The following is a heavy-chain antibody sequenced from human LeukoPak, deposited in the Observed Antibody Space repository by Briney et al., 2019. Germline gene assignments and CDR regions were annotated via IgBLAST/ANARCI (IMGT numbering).Heavy chain of an antibody. J-gene: IGHJ3*02. D-gene: IGHD3-22*01. Sequence: PGGSLRLSCAASGFTFYTYSMNWVRQAPGKGLEWVSLIYSDGRTYYADSVKGRCTISRDGSKNTLYLQMNSLRVEDTAVYYCARGLFLSGYLDAFDIWGQGTVVTVSS. CDR2: IYSDGRT. CDR1: GFTFYTYS. CDR3: ARGLFLSGYLDAFDI. V-gene: IGHV3-53*01.